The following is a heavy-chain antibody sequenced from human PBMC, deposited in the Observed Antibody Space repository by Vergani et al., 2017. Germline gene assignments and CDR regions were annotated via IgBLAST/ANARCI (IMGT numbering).Heavy chain of an antibody. CDR3: ARHSTVEWLVKLGWIDP. CDR2: IYYSGST. CDR1: GASIRSSNYY. V-gene: IGHV4-39*01. Sequence: QLQLQKSGPGLVKPSAPLSLTCSVSGASIRSSNYYWGWIRQPPGKGLEWIASIYYSGSTYYNPSLKSRVTISVDTSKNQFSLKLSSVTAADTAVYFCARHSTVEWLVKLGWIDPWGQGILVTVSS. J-gene: IGHJ5*02. D-gene: IGHD6-19*01.